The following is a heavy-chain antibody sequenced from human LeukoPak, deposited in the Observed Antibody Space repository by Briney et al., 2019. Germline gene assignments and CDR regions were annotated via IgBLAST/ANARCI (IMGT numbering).Heavy chain of an antibody. CDR2: INPNSGGT. CDR3: ARFLERDYDRNDY. J-gene: IGHJ4*02. Sequence: ASVKVSSKASGYTVTGYDIHCGPRSPGQGLECRGWINPNSGGTHSAQKFQGRVTMTRDTSISTAYMELSRLRSDDTAVYYCARFLERDYDRNDYWGQGNLVTVSS. V-gene: IGHV1-2*02. CDR1: GYTVTGYD. D-gene: IGHD3-22*01.